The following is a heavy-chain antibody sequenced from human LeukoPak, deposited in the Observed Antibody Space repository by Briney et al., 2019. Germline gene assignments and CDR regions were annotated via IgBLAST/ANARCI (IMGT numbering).Heavy chain of an antibody. CDR1: GFSFDDYA. CDR3: AKDAYSASPRGYYMDV. D-gene: IGHD6-13*01. CDR2: ISSNSGSM. V-gene: IGHV3-9*03. J-gene: IGHJ6*03. Sequence: GGSLRLSCAAPGFSFDDYAMHWVRQVPGKGLEWVSGISSNSGSMGYADSVKGRFTISRDNAKNSLYLQMNSLRAEDMGLYYCAKDAYSASPRGYYMDVWGKGTTVTVSS.